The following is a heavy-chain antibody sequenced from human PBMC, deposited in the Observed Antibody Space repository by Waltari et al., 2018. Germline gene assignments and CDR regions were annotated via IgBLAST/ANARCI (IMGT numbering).Heavy chain of an antibody. CDR3: ARYCSSTSCGPHFDY. V-gene: IGHV4-38-2*01. D-gene: IGHD2-2*01. CDR2: IYHSGST. Sequence: QVQLQESGPGLVKPSETLSLTCAVSGYSISSGYYWGWIRQPPGKGLEWIGSIYHSGSTYDNPSLKSRVTISVDTSKNQFSLKLSSVTAADTAVYYCARYCSSTSCGPHFDYWGQGTLVTVSS. J-gene: IGHJ4*02. CDR1: GYSISSGYY.